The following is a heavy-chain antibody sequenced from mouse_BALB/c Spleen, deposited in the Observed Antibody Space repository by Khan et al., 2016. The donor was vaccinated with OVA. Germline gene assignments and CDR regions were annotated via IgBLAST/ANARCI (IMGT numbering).Heavy chain of an antibody. CDR1: GFSLTDYG. CDR3: AKGVCSYYYAVDY. J-gene: IGHJ4*01. CDR2: IWGGGNT. Sequence: QVQLKQSGPGLVAPSQSLSITCTVSGFSLTDYGVSWIRQPPGKGLEWLGVIWGGGNTYYNSALRSRLSISKDNSKSQVFLEMSSLQTDDTAMYYCAKGVCSYYYAVDYWGQGTSVTVSS. V-gene: IGHV2-6-5*01.